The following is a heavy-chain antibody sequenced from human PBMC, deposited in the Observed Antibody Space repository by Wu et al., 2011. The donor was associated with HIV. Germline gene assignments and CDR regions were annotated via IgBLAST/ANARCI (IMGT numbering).Heavy chain of an antibody. CDR3: AVSKTSAPRKILFHI. J-gene: IGHJ3*02. Sequence: VQLVQSGAEVKKPGESLKISCKGSGSSFSNFWIGWVRQMPGKGLEWMGIIYPADSESRYSPSFQGHVTLSTDKSANTVFLQWSRLRASDTAMYFCAVSKTSAPRKILFHIWGHGTLVTSLQ. CDR2: IYPADSES. CDR1: GSSFSNFW. V-gene: IGHV5-51*01.